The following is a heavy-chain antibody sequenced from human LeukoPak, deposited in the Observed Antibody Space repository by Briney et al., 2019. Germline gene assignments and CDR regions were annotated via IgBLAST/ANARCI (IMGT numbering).Heavy chain of an antibody. D-gene: IGHD6-13*01. CDR3: ARTVAAAASSPVDY. CDR1: GFTFSSYS. V-gene: IGHV3-21*01. Sequence: PGGSLRLSCAATGFTFSSYSMNWVRQAPGKGLEWVSSISSSSSYIYYADSVKGRFTISRDDAKNSLYLQMNSLRAEDTAVYYCARTVAAAASSPVDYWGQGTLVTVSS. CDR2: ISSSSSYI. J-gene: IGHJ4*02.